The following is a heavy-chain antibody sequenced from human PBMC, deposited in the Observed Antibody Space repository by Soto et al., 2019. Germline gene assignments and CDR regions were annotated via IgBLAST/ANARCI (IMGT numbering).Heavy chain of an antibody. V-gene: IGHV4-59*08. Sequence: SETLSLTCTVSGGSISGYYWSWIRQPPGKGLEWIGFIYYIGSTNYNPSLESRVTISVDASKNQFSLNLSSVTAADTAIYYCARHRVLIGTDPWYFDLWGRGTLVTVSS. CDR2: IYYIGST. D-gene: IGHD3-3*01. CDR1: GGSISGYY. CDR3: ARHRVLIGTDPWYFDL. J-gene: IGHJ2*01.